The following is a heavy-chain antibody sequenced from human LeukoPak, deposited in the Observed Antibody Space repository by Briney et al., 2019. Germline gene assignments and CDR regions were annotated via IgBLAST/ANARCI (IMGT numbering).Heavy chain of an antibody. CDR3: ARVRLGFGEFRNRFDP. V-gene: IGHV1-46*01. CDR2: ISPSGGST. CDR1: GYTFTSNY. J-gene: IGHJ5*02. D-gene: IGHD3-10*01. Sequence: ASVKVSCKAFGYTFTSNYMHWVRQAPGQGPEWMGVISPSGGSTTYAQKFQGRVTLTRDMSTSTDYLELSSLRSEDTAVYYCARVRLGFGEFRNRFDPWGQGALVTVSS.